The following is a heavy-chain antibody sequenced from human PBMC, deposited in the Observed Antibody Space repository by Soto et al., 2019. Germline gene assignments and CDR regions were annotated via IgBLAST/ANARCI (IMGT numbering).Heavy chain of an antibody. CDR1: GLTVSGKTY. Sequence: DAQLVESGGGLMQPGESLRLCCAASGLTVSGKTYVAWVRQAPGKGLEWVSGLYDVVGSFYSDSVKGRFTTSSDSSKTAVDLQMNDLRPADTAVYYCAAWHEREHAYDVWGHGTTVSVSS. CDR2: LYDVVGS. V-gene: IGHV3-53*01. J-gene: IGHJ3*01. CDR3: AAWHEREHAYDV. D-gene: IGHD1-1*01.